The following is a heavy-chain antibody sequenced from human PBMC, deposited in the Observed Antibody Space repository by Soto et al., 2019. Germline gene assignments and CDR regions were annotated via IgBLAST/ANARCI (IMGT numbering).Heavy chain of an antibody. V-gene: IGHV3-73*02. D-gene: IGHD1-1*01. J-gene: IGHJ4*02. CDR2: IRNRVNSYAT. CDR1: GFTFSDSG. Sequence: EVQLVESGGGLVQPGGSLKLSCAASGFTFSDSGMHWVRQASGKGLEWVGRIRNRVNSYATGNAASVRGRFTISRDDSKNTAYLQMNSLKTEDTAVYYCTRPGRLQPGGDFWGQGALVTVSS. CDR3: TRPGRLQPGGDF.